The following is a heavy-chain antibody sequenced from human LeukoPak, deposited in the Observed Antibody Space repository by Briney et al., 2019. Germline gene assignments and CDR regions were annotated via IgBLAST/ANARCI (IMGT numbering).Heavy chain of an antibody. V-gene: IGHV3-48*01. CDR3: ARQLDS. CDR1: GFTFSSYS. CDR2: ISGSGSSI. J-gene: IGHJ4*02. Sequence: PVGSLRLSCAASGFTFSSYSMNWVRQAPGKGVEWVSYISGSGSSIYYADSVKGRFTISRDNAKNSLYLQMNSLRAEDTAVYYCARQLDSWGQGTLVTVSS.